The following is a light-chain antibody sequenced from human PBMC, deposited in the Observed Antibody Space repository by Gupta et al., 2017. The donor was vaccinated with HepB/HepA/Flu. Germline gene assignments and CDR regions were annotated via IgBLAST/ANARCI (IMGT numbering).Light chain of an antibody. Sequence: EIVLTQSPGTLSLSLGERATLSCRASQSASSSYLAWYQQKPGQAPRLLIYGASSRATGIPARFSGSGSGTDFTLTISRLEPEDFAVYYCQQYDSSTAWTFGQGTKVEIK. CDR1: QSASSSY. CDR2: GAS. J-gene: IGKJ1*01. CDR3: QQYDSSTAWT. V-gene: IGKV3-20*01.